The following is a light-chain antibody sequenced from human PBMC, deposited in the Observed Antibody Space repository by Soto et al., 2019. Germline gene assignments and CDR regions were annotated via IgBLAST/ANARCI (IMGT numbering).Light chain of an antibody. V-gene: IGLV1-47*01. CDR1: SSNIGSNY. J-gene: IGLJ1*01. CDR3: ATWDDSLSNYV. CDR2: RNN. Sequence: QSVLTQPPSASGTPGQRVTISCSGSSSNIGSNYVYWYQHLTGTAPKLLIYRNNQRPSGVPDRFSGSKSGTSASLAISGLRSEDEADYYCATWDDSLSNYVFLPVTKVTVL.